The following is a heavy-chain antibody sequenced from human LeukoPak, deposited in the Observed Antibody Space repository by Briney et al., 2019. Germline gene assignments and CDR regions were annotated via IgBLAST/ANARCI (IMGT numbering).Heavy chain of an antibody. Sequence: SVKVSCKASGGTFSSYAISWVRQAPGQGLEWMGGIIPIFGTANYAQKFQGRVTITADESTSTAYMELSSLRSEDTAVYYCARDLYYDFWSGYFGYYGMDVWGQGTTVTVSS. D-gene: IGHD3-3*01. CDR2: IIPIFGTA. CDR3: ARDLYYDFWSGYFGYYGMDV. CDR1: GGTFSSYA. V-gene: IGHV1-69*01. J-gene: IGHJ6*02.